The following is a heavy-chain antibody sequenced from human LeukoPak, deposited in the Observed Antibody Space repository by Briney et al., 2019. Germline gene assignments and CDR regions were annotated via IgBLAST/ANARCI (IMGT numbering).Heavy chain of an antibody. CDR2: IDQDGSEK. CDR3: ARDIVAVFPFI. Sequence: WGSLRLSCAAPGFKFCCYWISLVRPAPGEGLEWVYNIDQDGSEKYYVDSVKGRFTISRDNAKNSLYLQMYSLRAEDTAVYYCARDIVAVFPFIWGQGTMVTVSS. J-gene: IGHJ3*02. V-gene: IGHV3-7*01. D-gene: IGHD2-21*01. CDR1: GFKFCCYW.